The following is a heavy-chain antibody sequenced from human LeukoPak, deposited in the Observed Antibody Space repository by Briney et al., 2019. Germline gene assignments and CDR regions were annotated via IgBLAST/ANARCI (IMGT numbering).Heavy chain of an antibody. V-gene: IGHV4-59*01. J-gene: IGHJ4*02. D-gene: IGHD2-2*01. Sequence: SETLSLTCTVSGGSISSYYWSWIRQPPGKGLEWIGYIYYSGSTDYNPSLKSRVTISVDTSKNQFSLKLSSVTAADTAVYYCARVGLYCSSTSCSDPLVDYWGQGTLVTVSS. CDR2: IYYSGST. CDR1: GGSISSYY. CDR3: ARVGLYCSSTSCSDPLVDY.